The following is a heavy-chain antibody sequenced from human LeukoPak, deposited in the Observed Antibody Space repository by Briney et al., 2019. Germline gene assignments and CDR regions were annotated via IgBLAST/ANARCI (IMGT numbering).Heavy chain of an antibody. J-gene: IGHJ6*03. CDR3: ARQADGDSVSQYYYYMDV. CDR1: GYSFSNYY. CDR2: INPSDDRT. V-gene: IGHV1-46*01. D-gene: IGHD4-17*01. Sequence: ASVKVSCKASGYSFSNYYLHWVRQAPGQGLEWMGLINPSDDRTTYAQKFQGRVTLTSDTSTSTVHMELSSLRSEDTAVYYCARQADGDSVSQYYYYMDVWGKGTTVTISS.